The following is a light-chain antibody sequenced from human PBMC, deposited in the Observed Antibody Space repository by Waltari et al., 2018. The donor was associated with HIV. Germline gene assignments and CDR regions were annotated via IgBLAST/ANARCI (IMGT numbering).Light chain of an antibody. CDR3: AAWDDSLHGEL. CDR1: YSNIGSNT. J-gene: IGLJ2*01. V-gene: IGLV1-44*01. CDR2: SNN. Sequence: QSVLTQTPSLSGTPGQRVTIPCSGGYSNIGSNTVNLYQQFPGTAPRLLIYSNNQRPSGVPDRFSGSKSGTSASLVISELQSQDEADYHCAAWDDSLHGELFGGGTKLTVL.